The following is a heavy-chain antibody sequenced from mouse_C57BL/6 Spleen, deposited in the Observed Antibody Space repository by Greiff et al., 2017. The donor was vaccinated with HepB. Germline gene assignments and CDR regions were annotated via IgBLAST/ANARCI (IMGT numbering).Heavy chain of an antibody. CDR2: IHPNSGST. D-gene: IGHD2-4*01. V-gene: IGHV1-64*01. CDR1: GYTFTSYW. J-gene: IGHJ3*01. Sequence: VQLQQPGAELVKPGASVKLSCKASGYTFTSYWMHWVKQRPGQGLEWIGMIHPNSGSTNYNEKFKSKARLTVDKSSSTDYMQLSSLTSEDSAVYYCARNPYYDYDGGFAYWGQGTLVTVSA. CDR3: ARNPYYDYDGGFAY.